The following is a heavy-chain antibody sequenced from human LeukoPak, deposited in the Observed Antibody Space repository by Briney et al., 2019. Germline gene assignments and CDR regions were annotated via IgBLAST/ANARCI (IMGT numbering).Heavy chain of an antibody. CDR1: GFTFSSYG. CDR2: IWYDGSNK. Sequence: GGSLRLSCAASGFTFSSYGMHWVRQAPGKGLEWVAVIWYDGSNKYYADSLKGRFTISRDNSKNTLYLQMNSLRAEDTAVYYCARDYYDSSGYFIFDYWGQGTLVTVSS. J-gene: IGHJ4*02. V-gene: IGHV3-33*01. CDR3: ARDYYDSSGYFIFDY. D-gene: IGHD3-22*01.